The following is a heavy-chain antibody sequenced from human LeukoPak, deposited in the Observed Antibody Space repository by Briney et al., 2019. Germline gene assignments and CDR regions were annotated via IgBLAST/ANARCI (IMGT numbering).Heavy chain of an antibody. J-gene: IGHJ6*03. D-gene: IGHD3-3*01. V-gene: IGHV3-30*02. CDR1: GFTFSSFG. Sequence: GGSLRLSCAASGFTFSSFGMYWFRQAPGKGLEWVSFIRYDGSDKYYADSVKGRFTMSRDNSKNTLYLQMNSLRAEDTAVYYCAKDHDFWSGYYSGATHYFYYMDVWGKGTTVTVSS. CDR3: AKDHDFWSGYYSGATHYFYYMDV. CDR2: IRYDGSDK.